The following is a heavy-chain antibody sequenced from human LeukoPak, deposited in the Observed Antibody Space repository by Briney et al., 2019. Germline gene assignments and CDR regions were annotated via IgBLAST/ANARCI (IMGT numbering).Heavy chain of an antibody. Sequence: GGSLRLSXAASGFTFSSYSMNWVRQAPGKGLEWVSSISSSSSYIYYADSVKGRFTISRDNAKNSLYLQMNSLRAEDTAVYYCARAQSYDYVWGSYRRRGAFDIWGQGTMVTVSS. J-gene: IGHJ3*02. CDR3: ARAQSYDYVWGSYRRRGAFDI. D-gene: IGHD3-16*02. CDR1: GFTFSSYS. CDR2: ISSSSSYI. V-gene: IGHV3-21*01.